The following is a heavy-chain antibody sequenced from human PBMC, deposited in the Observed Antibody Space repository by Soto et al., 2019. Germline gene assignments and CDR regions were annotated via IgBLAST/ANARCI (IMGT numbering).Heavy chain of an antibody. CDR2: IYPFDSDT. J-gene: IGHJ2*01. D-gene: IGHD6-19*01. Sequence: PGESLKISCQVSGYTFTHYWIAWVRQMPGKGLEWMGTIYPFDSDTRYSPSFQGQVTISVDKSISTAYLQWDSLKASDTAMYYCARPTSMAANWYFDLWGRGTQVTVSS. CDR1: GYTFTHYW. CDR3: ARPTSMAANWYFDL. V-gene: IGHV5-51*01.